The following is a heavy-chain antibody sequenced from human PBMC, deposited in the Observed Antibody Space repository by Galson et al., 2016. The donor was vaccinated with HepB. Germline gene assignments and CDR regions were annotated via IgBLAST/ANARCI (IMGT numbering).Heavy chain of an antibody. CDR2: VYWDDDK. Sequence: PALVTPTQTLTLTCSFSGFSLNTIGVAVGWIRQPPGKALEWLALVYWDDDKRYSPSLKSRLTITKDTSANQVVLTMTNVDPVDTATYYCAHRRSGDSGSYKYFDYWGQGTLVTVSS. CDR1: GFSLNTIGVA. V-gene: IGHV2-5*02. J-gene: IGHJ4*02. CDR3: AHRRSGDSGSYKYFDY. D-gene: IGHD3-10*01.